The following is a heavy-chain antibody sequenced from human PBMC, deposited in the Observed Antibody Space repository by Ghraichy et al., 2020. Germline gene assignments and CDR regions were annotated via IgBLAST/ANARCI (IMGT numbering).Heavy chain of an antibody. CDR2: MNPNSGNT. J-gene: IGHJ4*02. Sequence: ASVKVSCKTAGSPVTTSDTNWVRQSTGQGLEWMGWMNPNSGNTGYAQKFQGRVTMTRNTSISTAYMELSSLRSEDTAVYYCARGLLSDYWGQGTLVTVSA. D-gene: IGHD3-16*02. CDR3: ARGLLSDY. V-gene: IGHV1-8*01. CDR1: GSPVTTSD.